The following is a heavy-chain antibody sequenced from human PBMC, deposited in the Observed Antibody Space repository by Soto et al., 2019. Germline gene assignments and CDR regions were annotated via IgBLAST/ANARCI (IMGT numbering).Heavy chain of an antibody. CDR3: AREGRYCSGGSCYGRMNYYYYGMDV. Sequence: GASVKVSCKASGYTFTGYYMHCVRQAPGQGLEWMGWINPNSGGTNYAQKFQGWVTMTRDTSISTAYMELSRLRSDDTAVYYCAREGRYCSGGSCYGRMNYYYYGMDVWGQGTTVTVSS. CDR2: INPNSGGT. J-gene: IGHJ6*02. D-gene: IGHD2-15*01. V-gene: IGHV1-2*04. CDR1: GYTFTGYY.